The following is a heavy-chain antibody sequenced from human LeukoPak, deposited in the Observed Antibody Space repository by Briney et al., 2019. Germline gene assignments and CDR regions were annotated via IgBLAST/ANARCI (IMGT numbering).Heavy chain of an antibody. CDR2: LYPGDSDT. V-gene: IGHV5-51*01. Sequence: GESLKISCKGSGYSFTSYWIGWVRQMPGKGLEGMGILYPGDSDTRYSPFFQGQVTISADKSISTAYLQWSSLKASDTAMYYCARAYYYDSSGYLYYFDYWGQGTLVTVSS. CDR3: ARAYYYDSSGYLYYFDY. CDR1: GYSFTSYW. D-gene: IGHD3-22*01. J-gene: IGHJ4*02.